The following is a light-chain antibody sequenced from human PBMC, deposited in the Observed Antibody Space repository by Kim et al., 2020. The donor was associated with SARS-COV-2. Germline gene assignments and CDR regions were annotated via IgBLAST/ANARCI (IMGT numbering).Light chain of an antibody. V-gene: IGLV7-46*01. J-gene: IGLJ3*02. CDR3: LLVYAAARLWV. CDR1: PGPVTSGNY. CDR2: PTT. Sequence: GTVTLTCGSRPGPVTSGNYANWVQQKPGQAPRTLIFPTTNNQSWTPAQFSGSRLGGKAALTLTGAQPEDEADYYCLLVYAAARLWVFGGGPQLTVL.